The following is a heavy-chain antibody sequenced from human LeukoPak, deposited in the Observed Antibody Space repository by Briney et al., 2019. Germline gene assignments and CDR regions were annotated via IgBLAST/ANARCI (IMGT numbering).Heavy chain of an antibody. Sequence: GASVKVSCKASGYTFTNYGISWVRQAPGQGLEWMGWIIIYNGNTDYAQKLRGRVTMTTDTSTSTAYMELRSLRSDDTAVYYCARITYDFWSGYYMPDDPWGRGTLVTASS. J-gene: IGHJ5*02. CDR2: IIIYNGNT. V-gene: IGHV1-18*01. CDR1: GYTFTNYG. D-gene: IGHD3-3*01. CDR3: ARITYDFWSGYYMPDDP.